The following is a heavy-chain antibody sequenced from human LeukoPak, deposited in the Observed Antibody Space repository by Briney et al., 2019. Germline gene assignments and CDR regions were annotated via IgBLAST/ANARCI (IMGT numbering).Heavy chain of an antibody. V-gene: IGHV5-51*01. CDR2: IYPRDSDT. CDR1: GYSCTSYW. D-gene: IGHD6-13*01. J-gene: IGHJ4*02. Sequence: GESLKISCKGSGYSCTSYWIGWVRQMPGKGLEWMGIIYPRDSDTRYTPSFQGQVTISADKSISTAYLQWSSLKASDTAMYYCARLGIAAAGTGGYFDYWGQGTLVTVSS. CDR3: ARLGIAAAGTGGYFDY.